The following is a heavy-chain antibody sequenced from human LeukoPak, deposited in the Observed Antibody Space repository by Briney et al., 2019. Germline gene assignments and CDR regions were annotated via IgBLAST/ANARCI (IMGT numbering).Heavy chain of an antibody. Sequence: PGGSLRLSCAASGFTFSSYSMNWVRQAPGKGLEWVSAISGSGGSTYYADSVKGRFTISRDNPKNTLYLQMNSLRAEDTAVYYCAKARDEDFWSGFNFDYWGQGTLVTVSS. CDR1: GFTFSSYS. CDR2: ISGSGGST. V-gene: IGHV3-23*01. D-gene: IGHD3-3*01. J-gene: IGHJ4*02. CDR3: AKARDEDFWSGFNFDY.